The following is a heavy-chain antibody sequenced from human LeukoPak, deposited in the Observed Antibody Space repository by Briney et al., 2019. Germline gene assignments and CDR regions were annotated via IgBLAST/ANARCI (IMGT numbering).Heavy chain of an antibody. D-gene: IGHD6-13*01. Sequence: PSETLSLTCTVSGGSISGHYWSWIRQPAGKGLEWIGRIHTSDSTNYNPSLKSRVIMSADTSKNQFSLKLSSVTAADTAVYYCARDRGSSSWSYYFDYWGQGTLVTVSS. J-gene: IGHJ4*02. CDR2: IHTSDST. CDR3: ARDRGSSSWSYYFDY. CDR1: GGSISGHY. V-gene: IGHV4-4*07.